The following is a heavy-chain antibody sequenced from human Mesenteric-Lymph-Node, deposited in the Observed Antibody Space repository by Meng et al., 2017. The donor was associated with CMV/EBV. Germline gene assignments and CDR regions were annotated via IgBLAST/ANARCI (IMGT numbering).Heavy chain of an antibody. D-gene: IGHD5-18*01. V-gene: IGHV3-21*06. J-gene: IGHJ4*02. CDR2: ITTSSNYI. CDR1: GFTFSSYS. CDR3: ARGDTAMVTGELNFDY. Sequence: GGSLRLSCAASGFTFSSYSMNWVRQAPGKGLEWVSSITTSSNYIYYADPVKGRFTISRDNAKNSLYLQMNSLRAEDTAVYYCARGDTAMVTGELNFDYWGQGTLVTVSS.